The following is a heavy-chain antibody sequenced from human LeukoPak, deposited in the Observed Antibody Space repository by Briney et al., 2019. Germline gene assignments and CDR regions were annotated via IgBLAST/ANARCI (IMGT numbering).Heavy chain of an antibody. V-gene: IGHV1-2*02. J-gene: IGHJ4*02. CDR2: INPNSGGT. CDR3: ARDRRYSGYDYYY. CDR1: GYTFAGYY. Sequence: ASVKVSCKASGYTFAGYYMHWVRQAPGQGLEWMGWINPNSGGTNYAQKFQGRDTMTRDTSISTAYMELSRLRSDDTAVYYCARDRRYSGYDYYYWGQGTLVTVSS. D-gene: IGHD5-12*01.